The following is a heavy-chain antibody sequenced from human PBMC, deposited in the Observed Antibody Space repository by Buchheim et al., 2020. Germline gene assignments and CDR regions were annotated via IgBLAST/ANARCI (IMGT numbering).Heavy chain of an antibody. CDR3: ARAASSGRRFDY. CDR2: INPSAGST. CDR1: GYTFTSYY. D-gene: IGHD1-26*01. V-gene: IGHV1-46*01. J-gene: IGHJ4*02. Sequence: QVQLVQSGAEAKEPGASVKVSCKASGYTFTSYYMHWVRQAPGQGLEWMGVINPSAGSTTYAQKFQGRLTMTRDTSTTTVYMEVGSLRVEDTAVYFCARAASSGRRFDYWGQGT.